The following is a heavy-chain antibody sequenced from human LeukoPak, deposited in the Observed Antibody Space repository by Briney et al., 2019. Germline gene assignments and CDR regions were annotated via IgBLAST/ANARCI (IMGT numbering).Heavy chain of an antibody. J-gene: IGHJ5*02. CDR2: INHSGST. CDR3: ARRVVPAARSSRWFDP. Sequence: SETLSLTCGVYGGSFSGYYWSWIRQPPGKGLEWIGEINHSGSTNYNPSLKSRVTISVDTSKNQFSLKLSSVTAADTAVYYCARRVVPAARSSRWFDPWGQGTLVTVSS. D-gene: IGHD2-2*01. CDR1: GGSFSGYY. V-gene: IGHV4-34*01.